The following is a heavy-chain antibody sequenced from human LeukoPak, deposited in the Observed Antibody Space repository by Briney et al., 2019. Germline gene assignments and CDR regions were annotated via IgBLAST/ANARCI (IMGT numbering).Heavy chain of an antibody. Sequence: TGGSLRLSCAASGFTFSSYAMSWVRQAPGKGLEWVSGISWDGGSTAYADSVKGRLTISRDNAKNSLYLQMNSLTAEDTAFYFCTRDVVAVAALDFWGQGTRVTVSS. J-gene: IGHJ4*02. V-gene: IGHV3-20*04. D-gene: IGHD2-15*01. CDR3: TRDVVAVAALDF. CDR1: GFTFSSYA. CDR2: ISWDGGST.